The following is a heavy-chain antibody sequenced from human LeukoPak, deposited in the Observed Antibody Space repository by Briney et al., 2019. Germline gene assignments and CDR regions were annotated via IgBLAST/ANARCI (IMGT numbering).Heavy chain of an antibody. V-gene: IGHV1-18*01. D-gene: IGHD3-22*01. CDR1: GYTFTSYG. CDR2: ISAYNGNT. J-gene: IGHJ5*02. Sequence: ASVKVSCKASGYTFTSYGISWVRQAPGQGLEWMRWISAYNGNTNYAQKLQGRVTMTTDTSTSTAYMELRSLRSDDTAVYYCARDPYYYDSSGYHRWGQGTLVTVSS. CDR3: ARDPYYYDSSGYHR.